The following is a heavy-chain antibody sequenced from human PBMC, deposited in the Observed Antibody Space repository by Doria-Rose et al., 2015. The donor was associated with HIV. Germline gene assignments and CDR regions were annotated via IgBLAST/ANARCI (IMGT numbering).Heavy chain of an antibody. Sequence: ASRFTLSSFWMNWVRQAPGKGLEWVANINHDGSEKYYVDSVKGRFTTSRDNVKDSLYLQMNSLRAEDTAVYYYARGMSTPGIDYWGQGTLVTVSS. CDR2: INHDGSEK. J-gene: IGHJ4*02. CDR3: ARGMSTPGIDY. V-gene: IGHV3-7*05. CDR1: RFTLSSFW.